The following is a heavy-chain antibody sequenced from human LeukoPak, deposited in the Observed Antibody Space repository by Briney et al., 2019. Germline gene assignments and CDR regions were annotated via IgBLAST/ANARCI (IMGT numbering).Heavy chain of an antibody. CDR2: IYYSGST. D-gene: IGHD3-10*01. J-gene: IGHJ6*04. CDR1: GGSTNSFY. Sequence: YPSETLSLTCTVSGGSTNSFYWSWIRQPPGGGLEWIGYIYYSGSTNYNPSLKSRVTISVDTSKNQFSLKPSSVTAADTAVYYCARLARVTLIRGVTGYHCLDVWGKGTKVTVSS. CDR3: ARLARVTLIRGVTGYHCLDV. V-gene: IGHV4-59*01.